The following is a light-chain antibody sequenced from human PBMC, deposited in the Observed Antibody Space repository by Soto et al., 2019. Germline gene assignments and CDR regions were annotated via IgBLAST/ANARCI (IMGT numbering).Light chain of an antibody. J-gene: IGLJ1*01. CDR1: SSNIGAGYE. CDR3: QSYDSSLRGYV. V-gene: IGLV1-40*01. Sequence: QSVLTQPPSVSEAPGQRVTISCTGSSSNIGAGYEAHWYQQVPGTAPKLLIYEKNNRPSGVPDRFSGSKSGTSASLAITGLQAEDVAEYYCQSYDSSLRGYVFGPGTKVTVL. CDR2: EKN.